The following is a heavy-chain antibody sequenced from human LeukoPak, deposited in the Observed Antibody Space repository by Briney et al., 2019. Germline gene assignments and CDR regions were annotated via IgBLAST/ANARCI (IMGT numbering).Heavy chain of an antibody. J-gene: IGHJ4*02. Sequence: GGSLRLSCAASGFTFSIYSMNWVRQAPGKGLEWISYITSHSGTIYYTDSVKGRFTISRDNAKNSLYLQMNSLRAEDTAVYYCARVAPGHDIGRGYFDYWGQATLVTVSS. CDR1: GFTFSIYS. CDR3: ARVAPGHDIGRGYFDY. D-gene: IGHD2-21*01. CDR2: ITSHSGTI. V-gene: IGHV3-48*01.